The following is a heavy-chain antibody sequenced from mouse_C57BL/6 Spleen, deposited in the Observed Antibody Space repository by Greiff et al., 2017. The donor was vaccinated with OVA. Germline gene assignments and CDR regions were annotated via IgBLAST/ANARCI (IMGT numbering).Heavy chain of an antibody. CDR3: ETGRGDYFDY. J-gene: IGHJ2*01. CDR2: IDPSDSYT. V-gene: IGHV1-50*01. D-gene: IGHD4-1*01. Sequence: QVQLQQPGAELVKPGASVKLSCKASGYTFTSYWMQWVKQRPGQGLEWIGEIDPSDSYTNYNQKFKGKATLTVDTSSSTAYMQLSSLTSEDSAVYYCETGRGDYFDYWGQGTTLTVSS. CDR1: GYTFTSYW.